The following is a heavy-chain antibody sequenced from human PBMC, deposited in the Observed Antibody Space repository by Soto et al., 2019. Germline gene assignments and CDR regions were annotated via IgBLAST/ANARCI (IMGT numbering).Heavy chain of an antibody. CDR3: ARGPRRFLEWFSDNNWFDP. V-gene: IGHV4-61*05. CDR2: IYYSGST. J-gene: IGHJ5*02. D-gene: IGHD3-3*01. CDR1: GGSISSSSYY. Sequence: SETLSLTCTVSGGSISSSSYYWGWIRQPPGKGLEWIGYIYYSGSTNYNPSLKSRVTISVDTSKNQFSLKLSSVTAADTAVYYCARGPRRFLEWFSDNNWFDPWGQGTLVTVSS.